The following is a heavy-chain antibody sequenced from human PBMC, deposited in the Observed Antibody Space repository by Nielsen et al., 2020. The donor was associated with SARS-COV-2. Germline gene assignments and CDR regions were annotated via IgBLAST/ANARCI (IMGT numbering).Heavy chain of an antibody. J-gene: IGHJ4*02. CDR3: AREHFVGGLGTVVVISTILDY. CDR2: INPSGGST. V-gene: IGHV1-46*01. D-gene: IGHD3-22*01. CDR1: GYTFTSYY. Sequence: ASVKVSCKASGYTFTSYYMHWVRQAPGQGLEWMGIINPSGGSTSYAQKFQGRVTMTRDTSTSTVYMELSSLRSEDTAVYYCAREHFVGGLGTVVVISTILDYWGQGTLVTVSS.